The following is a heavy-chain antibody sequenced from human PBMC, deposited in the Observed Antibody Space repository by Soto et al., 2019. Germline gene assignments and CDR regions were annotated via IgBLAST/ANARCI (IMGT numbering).Heavy chain of an antibody. CDR2: IYHSGST. V-gene: IGHV4-30-2*01. Sequence: QLQLQESGSGLVKPSQTLSLTCAVSGGSISSGGYSWSWIRQPPGKGLEWIGYIYHSGSTYYNPSRKSRVTISVDRSKNQFSLKLSSVTAADTAVYYCARDSWGYSKEGDYWGQGTLVTVSS. D-gene: IGHD3-10*01. CDR3: ARDSWGYSKEGDY. J-gene: IGHJ4*02. CDR1: GGSISSGGYS.